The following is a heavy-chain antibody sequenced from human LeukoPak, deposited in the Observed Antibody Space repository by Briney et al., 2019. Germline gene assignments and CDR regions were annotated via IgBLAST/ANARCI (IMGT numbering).Heavy chain of an antibody. J-gene: IGHJ4*02. Sequence: GGSLRLSCAASGFTFSSYAMSWVRQAPGKGLEWVSAISGSGGSTYYADSVKGRFTISRDNSKNTLYLQMNSLRAKDTAVYYCAKVGFWTNLGGFDYWGQGTLVTVSS. CDR3: AKVGFWTNLGGFDY. D-gene: IGHD3/OR15-3a*01. CDR2: ISGSGGST. V-gene: IGHV3-23*01. CDR1: GFTFSSYA.